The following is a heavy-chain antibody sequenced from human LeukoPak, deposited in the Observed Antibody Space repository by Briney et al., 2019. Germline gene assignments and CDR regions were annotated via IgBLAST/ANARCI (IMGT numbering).Heavy chain of an antibody. Sequence: GGSLRLSCAASGFTFSSYAMSWVRQAPGKGLEWVSAISGSGGSTYHADSVKGRFTISRDNSKNTLYLQMNSLRAEDTAVYYCAKDRGYCSGGSCYAGFDYWGQGTLVTVSS. V-gene: IGHV3-23*01. CDR1: GFTFSSYA. J-gene: IGHJ4*02. CDR3: AKDRGYCSGGSCYAGFDY. D-gene: IGHD2-15*01. CDR2: ISGSGGST.